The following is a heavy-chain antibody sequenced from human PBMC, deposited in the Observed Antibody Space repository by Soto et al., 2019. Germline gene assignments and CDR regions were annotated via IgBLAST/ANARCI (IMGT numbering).Heavy chain of an antibody. D-gene: IGHD3-22*01. CDR2: IYYSGST. CDR1: GGSISSGGYY. CDR3: ARVKNTREEYYYDSSGYDGMDV. Sequence: PSEALSLTCTVSGGSISSGGYYWIWIRHHPGKGLEWIGYIYYSGSTYYNPSLKSRVTISVDTSKNQFSLKLSSVTAADTAVYYCARVKNTREEYYYDSSGYDGMDVWGQGTTVPVSS. J-gene: IGHJ6*02. V-gene: IGHV4-31*02.